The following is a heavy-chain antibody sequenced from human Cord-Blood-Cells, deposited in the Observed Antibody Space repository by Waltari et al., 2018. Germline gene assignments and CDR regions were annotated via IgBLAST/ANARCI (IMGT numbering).Heavy chain of an antibody. D-gene: IGHD3-22*01. CDR1: GGSISSSSYY. J-gene: IGHJ4*02. Sequence: QLQLQASGPGLVKPSETLSLTCTVTGGSISSSSYYWGWIRQPPGKGLEWIGSIYYSGSTYYNPSLKSRVTISVDTSKNHFSLKLSSVTAADTAVYYCARLTYDSSGYFIDYWGQGTLVTVSS. CDR2: IYYSGST. CDR3: ARLTYDSSGYFIDY. V-gene: IGHV4-39*01.